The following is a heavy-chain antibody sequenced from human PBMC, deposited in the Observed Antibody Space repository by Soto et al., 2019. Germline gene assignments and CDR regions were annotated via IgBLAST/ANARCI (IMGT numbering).Heavy chain of an antibody. CDR3: ARDQRYQLLSGWFDP. CDR1: GGTFSSYA. Sequence: QVQLVQSGAEVKKPGSSVKVSCKASGGTFSSYAISWVRQAPGQGLEWMGGIIPIFGTANYAQKFQGRVTITAAEWTSTAYMELSSVRSEDTAGYYCARDQRYQLLSGWFDPWGKGTLVTVSS. CDR2: IIPIFGTA. J-gene: IGHJ5*02. D-gene: IGHD2-2*01. V-gene: IGHV1-69*12.